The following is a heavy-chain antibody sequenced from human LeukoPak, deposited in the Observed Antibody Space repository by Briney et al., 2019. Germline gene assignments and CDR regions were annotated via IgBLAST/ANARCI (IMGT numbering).Heavy chain of an antibody. CDR1: GFTFSSYA. CDR2: ISYDGSNK. D-gene: IGHD3-3*01. J-gene: IGHJ4*02. Sequence: GGSLRLSCAASGFTFSSYAMHWVRQAPGKGLEWVAVISYDGSNKYYADSVKGRFTISRDNSKNTLYLQMNSLRAEDTAVYYCAKSNDFWSGYSYYFDYWGQGTLVTVSS. CDR3: AKSNDFWSGYSYYFDY. V-gene: IGHV3-30-3*02.